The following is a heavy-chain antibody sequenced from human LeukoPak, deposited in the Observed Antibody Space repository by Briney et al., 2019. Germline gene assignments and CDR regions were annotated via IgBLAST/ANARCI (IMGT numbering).Heavy chain of an antibody. CDR2: IYPGDSDT. Sequence: GESLKISCKGSGYIFTSFWIGWVRQMPGKGLEWMGIIYPGDSDTRYSPSFQGQVTISADKSISTAYLQWSSLKASDTAMYYCARQAYGSGSYSPHWGQGTLVTVSS. D-gene: IGHD3-10*01. V-gene: IGHV5-51*01. CDR3: ARQAYGSGSYSPH. CDR1: GYIFTSFW. J-gene: IGHJ4*02.